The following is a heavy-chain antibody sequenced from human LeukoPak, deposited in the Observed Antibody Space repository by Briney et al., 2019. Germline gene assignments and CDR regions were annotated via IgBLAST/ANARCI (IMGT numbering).Heavy chain of an antibody. Sequence: ASVKVSCKASGYTFTGYYMHWVRQAPGQGLEWMGWINPNSGGTNYAQKFQGRVTMTRDTSISTAYMEPSRLRSDDTAVYYCAYSGSYSGWFDPWGQGTLVTVSS. J-gene: IGHJ5*02. V-gene: IGHV1-2*02. CDR3: AYSGSYSGWFDP. CDR2: INPNSGGT. CDR1: GYTFTGYY. D-gene: IGHD1-26*01.